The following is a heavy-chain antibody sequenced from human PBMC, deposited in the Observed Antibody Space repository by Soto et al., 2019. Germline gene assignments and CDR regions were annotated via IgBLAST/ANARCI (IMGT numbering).Heavy chain of an antibody. V-gene: IGHV3-21*06. CDR1: GFTFTSYT. D-gene: IGHD6-13*01. J-gene: IGHJ4*02. Sequence: PGGSLRLSCAASGFTFTSYTMNWVRQAPGKGLGWVSSISSSSDYIYYADSMKGRVTISRDNAKNSLFLDMNSLTGEDTAVYYCARARVYATGPLAFWGQGNLVTV. CDR2: ISSSSDYI. CDR3: ARARVYATGPLAF.